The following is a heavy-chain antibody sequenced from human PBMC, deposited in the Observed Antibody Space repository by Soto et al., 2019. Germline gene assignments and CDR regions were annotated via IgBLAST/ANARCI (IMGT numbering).Heavy chain of an antibody. CDR3: ARDSPPPRE. Sequence: QVQLVQSGAEVKKPGASVKVSCKASGYTFTSYAISWVRQAPGQGLEWMGWISAYNGNTNYAQKLQGRVTMTTDTSPRTASMELRSLRSDDKAGYYCARDSPPPREWGQGTLVTVSS. CDR1: GYTFTSYA. V-gene: IGHV1-18*01. J-gene: IGHJ4*02. CDR2: ISAYNGNT.